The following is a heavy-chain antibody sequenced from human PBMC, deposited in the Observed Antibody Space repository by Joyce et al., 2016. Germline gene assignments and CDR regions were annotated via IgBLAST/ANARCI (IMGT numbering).Heavy chain of an antibody. CDR3: ARPRGGYSYDFDY. D-gene: IGHD5-18*01. J-gene: IGHJ4*02. CDR1: GYNFSTYW. Sequence: EVQLVQSGAEVKKPGESLKISCRASGYNFSTYWIGWVRQMAGKGPEWMGVIYPGDSNTQYSPSFQGQVPISADKSISTAYLQWSSLKASDTAMYYCARPRGGYSYDFDYWGQGTLVTVSS. CDR2: IYPGDSNT. V-gene: IGHV5-51*01.